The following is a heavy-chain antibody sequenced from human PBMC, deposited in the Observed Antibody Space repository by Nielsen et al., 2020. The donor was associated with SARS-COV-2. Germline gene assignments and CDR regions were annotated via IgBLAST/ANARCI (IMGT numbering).Heavy chain of an antibody. CDR3: ARDKGLVRYYFDY. D-gene: IGHD6-19*01. CDR1: GGSFSGYY. V-gene: IGHV4-34*01. J-gene: IGHJ4*02. Sequence: SETLSLTSAVYGGSFSGYYWSWIRQPPGKGLEWIGEINHSGSTNYNPSLKSRVTISVDTSKNQFSLKLSSVTAADTAVYYCARDKGLVRYYFDYWGQGTLVTVSS. CDR2: INHSGST.